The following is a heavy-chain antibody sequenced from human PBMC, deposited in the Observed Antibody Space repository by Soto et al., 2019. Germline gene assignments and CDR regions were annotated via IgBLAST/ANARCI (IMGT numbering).Heavy chain of an antibody. J-gene: IGHJ4*02. V-gene: IGHV4-39*01. D-gene: IGHD5-18*01. CDR1: GGSISSSSYY. CDR3: ARLHTAMVTFDY. CDR2: IYYSGST. Sequence: QLLESGPGLVKPSETLSLTCTVSGGSISSSSYYWGWIRQPPGKGLEWIGSIYYSGSTYYNPSLKSRVTISVDTSKNQFSLKLSSVTAADTAVYYCARLHTAMVTFDYWGQGTLVTVSS.